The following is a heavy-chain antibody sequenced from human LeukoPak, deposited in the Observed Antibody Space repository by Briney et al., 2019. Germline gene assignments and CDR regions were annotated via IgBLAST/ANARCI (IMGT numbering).Heavy chain of an antibody. D-gene: IGHD3-22*01. CDR2: ITGSGATT. CDR1: RFTFSSYA. V-gene: IGHV3-23*01. Sequence: GGSLRLSCAASRFTFSSYAMTWVRQAPGKGLEWVSAITGSGATTAYTDSVKGRFTISRDNSKNTLYLQMSSLRAEDTAIYYCAKDSTVSGSYYGMDIWGQGTTVTVSS. CDR3: AKDSTVSGSYYGMDI. J-gene: IGHJ6*02.